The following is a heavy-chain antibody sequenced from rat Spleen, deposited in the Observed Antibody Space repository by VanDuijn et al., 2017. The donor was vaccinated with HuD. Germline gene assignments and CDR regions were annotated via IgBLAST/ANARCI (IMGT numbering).Heavy chain of an antibody. Sequence: EVQLVESGGGLVQPGRSLKLSCVASGFTFNNYWMTWIRQAPGKGLEWVASITNTGGSTYYPDSVKGRFTISRDNAQNTLYLQMSKLGSEDTAIYYCARGGLQWPNWFAYWGQGVMVTVSS. CDR2: ITNTGGST. CDR3: ARGGLQWPNWFAY. V-gene: IGHV5-31*01. D-gene: IGHD1-1*01. CDR1: GFTFNNYW. J-gene: IGHJ2*01.